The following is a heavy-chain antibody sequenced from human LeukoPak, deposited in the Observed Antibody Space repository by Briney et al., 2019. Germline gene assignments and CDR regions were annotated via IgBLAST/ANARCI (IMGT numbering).Heavy chain of an antibody. Sequence: GGSLRLSCAASGFTFSSYSMNWVRQAPGKGLEWVSSISSSSSYIYYADSVKGRFTISRDNAKNSLYLQMNSLRAEDTAVYYCARAVSDCSSTSCYTGDVWGQGTTVTVSS. CDR2: ISSSSSYI. CDR1: GFTFSSYS. J-gene: IGHJ6*02. D-gene: IGHD2-2*02. V-gene: IGHV3-21*01. CDR3: ARAVSDCSSTSCYTGDV.